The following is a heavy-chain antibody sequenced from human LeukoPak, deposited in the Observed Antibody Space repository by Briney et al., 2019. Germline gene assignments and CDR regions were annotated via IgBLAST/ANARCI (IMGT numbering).Heavy chain of an antibody. V-gene: IGHV4-30-4*08. Sequence: SETLSLTCTVSGDSIITGDYSWSWIRQPTGKGLEWIGYIYYSGSTYYNPSLKSRVTISVDTSKNQFSLKLSSVTAADTAVYYCARGYRENYYYYYYLDVWGKGTTVTVSS. CDR1: GDSIITGDYS. CDR3: ARGYRENYYYYYYLDV. D-gene: IGHD4-11*01. J-gene: IGHJ6*03. CDR2: IYYSGST.